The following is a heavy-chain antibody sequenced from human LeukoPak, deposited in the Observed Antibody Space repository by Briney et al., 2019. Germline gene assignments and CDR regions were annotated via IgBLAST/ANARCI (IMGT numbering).Heavy chain of an antibody. J-gene: IGHJ4*02. D-gene: IGHD4-17*01. V-gene: IGHV4-59*08. CDR1: GGSISSYY. Sequence: PSETLSLTCTVSGGSISSYYWSWLRQPPGKGLEWIGYVYYGGSTNYNPSLKSRVTISVDTSKNQFSLKLSSVTAADTAVYYCARQGGTTIDYWGQGTLVTVSS. CDR3: ARQGGTTIDY. CDR2: VYYGGST.